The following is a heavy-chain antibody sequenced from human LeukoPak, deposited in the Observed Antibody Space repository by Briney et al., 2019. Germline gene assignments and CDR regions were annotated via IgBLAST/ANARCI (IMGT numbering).Heavy chain of an antibody. CDR1: GYTFTSYY. J-gene: IGHJ4*02. D-gene: IGHD6-13*01. V-gene: IGHV1-46*01. CDR2: INPSGGST. CDR3: ARSVSAAAGTTFDY. Sequence: ASVKVSCKASGYTFTSYYMHWVRQAPGQGLEWMGIINPSGGSTGYAQKFQGRVTMTRDMSTSTVYMELSSLRSDDTAVYYCARSVSAAAGTTFDYWGQGTLVTVSS.